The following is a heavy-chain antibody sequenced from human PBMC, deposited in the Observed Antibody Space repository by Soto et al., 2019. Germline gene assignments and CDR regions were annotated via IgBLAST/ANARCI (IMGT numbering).Heavy chain of an antibody. CDR1: GGTFRSYA. V-gene: IGHV1-69*13. Sequence: SVKVSCKASGGTFRSYAINWVRQAPGQGLEWMGGIIFIFGRTNYAQKFQGRITISADESTSTAYMELSSLRSEDTAVYYCARSRGIVLVPSAPYDMDVWGQGTTVTVSS. CDR3: ARSRGIVLVPSAPYDMDV. CDR2: IIFIFGRT. D-gene: IGHD2-2*01. J-gene: IGHJ6*02.